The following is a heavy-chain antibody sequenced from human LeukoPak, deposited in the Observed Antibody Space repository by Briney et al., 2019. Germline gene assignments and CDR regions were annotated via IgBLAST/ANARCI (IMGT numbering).Heavy chain of an antibody. CDR3: ARLEERDYYDSSGPTPFDY. J-gene: IGHJ4*02. CDR1: GFTFSDYY. D-gene: IGHD3-22*01. V-gene: IGHV3-11*04. Sequence: PGGSLRLSCAASGFTFSDYYMSWIRQAPGRGLEWVSYISSSSSTIYYADSVKGRFTISRDNAKNSLYLQMNSLRAEDTAVYYCARLEERDYYDSSGPTPFDYWGQGTLVTVSS. CDR2: ISSSSSTI.